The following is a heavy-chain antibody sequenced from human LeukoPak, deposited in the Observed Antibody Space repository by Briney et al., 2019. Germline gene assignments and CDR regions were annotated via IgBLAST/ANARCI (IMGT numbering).Heavy chain of an antibody. Sequence: PGGSLRLSCAASGFTFSSYAMHWVRQAPGKGLEWVAVISYDGSNKYYADSVKGRFTISRDNSKNTLYLQMNSLRAEDTAVYYCAKDLSYANWFDPWGQGTLVTVSS. CDR1: GFTFSSYA. D-gene: IGHD1-26*01. CDR2: ISYDGSNK. V-gene: IGHV3-30*04. CDR3: AKDLSYANWFDP. J-gene: IGHJ5*02.